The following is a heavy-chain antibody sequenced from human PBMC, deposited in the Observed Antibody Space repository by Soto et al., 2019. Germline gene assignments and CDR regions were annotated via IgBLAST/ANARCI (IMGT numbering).Heavy chain of an antibody. CDR1: GGTFSNYV. Sequence: QVQLVQSGAEVKKPGSSVKVSCKASGGTFSNYVVNWVRQAPGQGLEWMGRIIPISGAANYAQKFQGRVMSTADKSTSTSYMELSSLRSEDTAVYSCASDMTRTVVPYFDFWGQGTLVTVSA. CDR2: IIPISGAA. V-gene: IGHV1-69*06. J-gene: IGHJ4*02. CDR3: ASDMTRTVVPYFDF. D-gene: IGHD2-21*01.